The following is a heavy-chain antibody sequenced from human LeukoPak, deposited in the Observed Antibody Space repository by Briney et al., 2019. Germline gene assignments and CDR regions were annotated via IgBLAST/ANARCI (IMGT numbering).Heavy chain of an antibody. CDR2: INHSGST. CDR1: GGSFSGYY. J-gene: IGHJ4*02. Sequence: SETLSLTCAVYGGSFSGYYWSWIRQPPGKGLEWIGEINHSGSTNYNPSLKSRVTISVDTSKNQFSLKLSSVTAADTAVYYCARFSDYDSSGYYLYYFDYWGQGTLVTVSS. V-gene: IGHV4-34*01. CDR3: ARFSDYDSSGYYLYYFDY. D-gene: IGHD3-22*01.